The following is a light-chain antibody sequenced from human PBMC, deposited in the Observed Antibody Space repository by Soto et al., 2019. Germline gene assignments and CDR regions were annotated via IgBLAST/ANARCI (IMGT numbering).Light chain of an antibody. V-gene: IGLV2-14*01. CDR3: TSYTSSSIYV. CDR2: GVT. CDR1: SSDIGGYNY. Sequence: QSALTQPASVSESPGQSITISCAGTSSDIGGYNYVSWYQQHPDKAPKLMIYGVTNRPSGVSDRFSGSKSGNTASLTISGLQAEDEADYYCTSYTSSSIYVFGTGTKLTVL. J-gene: IGLJ1*01.